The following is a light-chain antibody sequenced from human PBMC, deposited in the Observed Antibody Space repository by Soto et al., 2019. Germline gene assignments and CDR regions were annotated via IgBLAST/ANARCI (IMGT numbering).Light chain of an antibody. V-gene: IGKV3-20*01. CDR1: QSVSNNQ. J-gene: IGKJ1*01. Sequence: VLTQSPGTLSLSPGERATLSCRASQSVSNNQLAWYQQKPGQAPRLLIFDASNWAGGIPDRFSGSGSATDFTLTISRLEPEDFAAYYCQQYNTYPQTFGQGTKVDIK. CDR2: DAS. CDR3: QQYNTYPQT.